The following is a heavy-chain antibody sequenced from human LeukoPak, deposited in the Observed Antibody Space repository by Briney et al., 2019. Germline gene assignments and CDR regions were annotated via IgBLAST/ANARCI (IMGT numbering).Heavy chain of an antibody. J-gene: IGHJ6*03. D-gene: IGHD5-12*01. CDR1: GYTFTSYG. CDR2: ISAYNGNT. CDR3: ARGDSGYSGYDANYYYYYYMDV. V-gene: IGHV1-18*01. Sequence: GASVKVSCKASGYTFTSYGISWVRQAPGQGLEWMGWISAYNGNTNYAQKLQGRVTMTTDTSTSTAYMELSSLRSEDTAVYYCARGDSGYSGYDANYYYYYYMDVWGKGTTVTVSS.